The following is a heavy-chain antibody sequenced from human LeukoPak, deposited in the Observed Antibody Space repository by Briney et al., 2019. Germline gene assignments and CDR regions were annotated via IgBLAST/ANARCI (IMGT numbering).Heavy chain of an antibody. J-gene: IGHJ4*02. CDR1: GFTFSSYG. Sequence: PGGSLRLSCAASGFTFSSYGMHWVRQAPGKGLEWVAFIRYDGSNKYYADSVKGRFTISRDNSKSTLYLQMNSLRAEDTAVYYCAKDRGVGADAATYFDYWGQGTLVTVSS. CDR3: AKDRGVGADAATYFDY. V-gene: IGHV3-30*02. D-gene: IGHD1-26*01. CDR2: IRYDGSNK.